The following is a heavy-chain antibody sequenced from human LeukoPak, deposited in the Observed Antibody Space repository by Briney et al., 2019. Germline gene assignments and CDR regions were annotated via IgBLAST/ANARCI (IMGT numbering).Heavy chain of an antibody. J-gene: IGHJ4*02. Sequence: GGSLRLSCAASGFSFSVAWMSWVRQAPGKGLVWVSRINIDGSSGSYADSVEGRFTISRDNAKNTLYLQMNSLRAEDTAVYYCTREVSGSLYFDYWGQGTLVTVSS. CDR2: INIDGSSG. CDR1: GFSFSVAW. V-gene: IGHV3-74*01. D-gene: IGHD1-26*01. CDR3: TREVSGSLYFDY.